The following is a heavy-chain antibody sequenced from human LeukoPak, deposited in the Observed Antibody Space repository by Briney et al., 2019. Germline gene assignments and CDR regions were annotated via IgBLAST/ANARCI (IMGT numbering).Heavy chain of an antibody. J-gene: IGHJ5*02. Sequence: SETLSLTCAVSGYSISSGYYWGWIRQPPGKGLEWIGSIYYSGSTYYNPSLKSRVTISVDTSKNQFSLKLSSVTAADTAVYYCARWPLITRNRAAAGTVNWFDPWGQGTLVTVSS. V-gene: IGHV4-38-2*01. D-gene: IGHD6-13*01. CDR2: IYYSGST. CDR3: ARWPLITRNRAAAGTVNWFDP. CDR1: GYSISSGYY.